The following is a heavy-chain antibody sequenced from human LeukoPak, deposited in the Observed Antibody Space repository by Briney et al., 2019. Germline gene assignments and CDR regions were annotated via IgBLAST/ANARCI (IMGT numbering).Heavy chain of an antibody. CDR3: ARDFVIAAAGFDY. V-gene: IGHV4-39*07. CDR2: IYYSGST. CDR1: GGSISSSSYY. J-gene: IGHJ4*02. Sequence: SETLSLTCTVSGGSISSSSYYWGWIRQPPGKGLEWIGSIYYSGSTYYNPSLKSRVTISVDTSKNQFSLKLSSVTAADTAVYYCARDFVIAAAGFDYWGQGTLVTVSS. D-gene: IGHD6-13*01.